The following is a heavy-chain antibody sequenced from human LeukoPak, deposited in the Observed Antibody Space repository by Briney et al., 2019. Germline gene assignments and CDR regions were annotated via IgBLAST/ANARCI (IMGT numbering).Heavy chain of an antibody. CDR1: GFTFDDYA. D-gene: IGHD3-22*01. CDR3: AKAAGGVVVINTFDY. Sequence: GRSLRLSCAASGFTFDDYAMHWVRQAPGKGLEWVSGISWNSGSIGYADSVQGRFTISRDNAKNSLYLQMNSLRAEDTALYYCAKAAGGVVVINTFDYWGQGTLVTVSS. V-gene: IGHV3-9*01. J-gene: IGHJ4*02. CDR2: ISWNSGSI.